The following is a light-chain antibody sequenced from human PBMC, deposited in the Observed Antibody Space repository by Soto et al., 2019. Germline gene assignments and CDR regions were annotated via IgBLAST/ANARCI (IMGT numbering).Light chain of an antibody. CDR2: GAR. V-gene: IGKV3-20*01. CDR1: RGVTIGY. Sequence: VLPQSPGTLSLSPGVRTPLPCRACRGVTIGYLAWVQHKPGQAPGLLIYGARARATGVPDRFSASGSGTDLALTISRLEPEDFAVYYCQQYGTSPWTFGQGTKVDIK. CDR3: QQYGTSPWT. J-gene: IGKJ1*01.